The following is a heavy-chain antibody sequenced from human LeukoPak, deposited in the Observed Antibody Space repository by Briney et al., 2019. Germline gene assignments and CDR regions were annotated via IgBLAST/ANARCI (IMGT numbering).Heavy chain of an antibody. J-gene: IGHJ4*02. Sequence: SETLSLTCTVSGGSISSYYWSWIRQPPGKGLEWIGYIYYSGSTNYNPSLKSRVTISVDTSKNQFSLKLSSVTAADTAVYYCARNVDDFWSGYFTYWGQGTLVTASS. CDR3: ARNVDDFWSGYFTY. D-gene: IGHD3-3*01. CDR2: IYYSGST. V-gene: IGHV4-59*01. CDR1: GGSISSYY.